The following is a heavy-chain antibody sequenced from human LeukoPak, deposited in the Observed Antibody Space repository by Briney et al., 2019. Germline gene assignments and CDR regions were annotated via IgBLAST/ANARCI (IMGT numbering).Heavy chain of an antibody. J-gene: IGHJ4*02. Sequence: GGSLRLSCAASGFTFSSYSMNWVRQAPGKGLEWVSSISSSSSYIYYADSVKGRCTISRDNAKNSLYLQMNRLRAEDTAVYYCARRGYCSRTSCYDENFDYWGQGTLVTVSS. CDR2: ISSSSSYI. V-gene: IGHV3-21*01. CDR1: GFTFSSYS. CDR3: ARRGYCSRTSCYDENFDY. D-gene: IGHD2-2*01.